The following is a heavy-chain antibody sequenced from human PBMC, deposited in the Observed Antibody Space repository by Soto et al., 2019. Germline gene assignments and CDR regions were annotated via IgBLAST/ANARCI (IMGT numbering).Heavy chain of an antibody. J-gene: IGHJ5*02. CDR1: GFTFSSYW. Sequence: GGSLRLSCAASGFTFSSYWMSWVRQAPGKGLEWVSAISGSGGSTYYADSVKGRFTISRDNSKNTLYLQMNSLRAEDTAVYYCAKDGRLNYYDSSGYSVWFDPWGQGTLVTVSS. D-gene: IGHD3-22*01. CDR3: AKDGRLNYYDSSGYSVWFDP. V-gene: IGHV3-23*01. CDR2: ISGSGGST.